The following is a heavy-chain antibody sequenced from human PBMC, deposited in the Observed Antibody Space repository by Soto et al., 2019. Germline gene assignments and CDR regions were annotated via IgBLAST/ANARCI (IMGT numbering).Heavy chain of an antibody. CDR3: ARRGDYYDSSGYYIFDY. D-gene: IGHD3-22*01. Sequence: TSETLSLTCAVHGGSFSDYYWSWIRQPPGKGLEWIGEINYSGRTNYNPSLKSRVTISVDTSKNQFSLKLSSVTAADTAVYYCARRGDYYDSSGYYIFDYWGQGTLVT. CDR2: INYSGRT. J-gene: IGHJ4*01. CDR1: GGSFSDYY. V-gene: IGHV4-34*01.